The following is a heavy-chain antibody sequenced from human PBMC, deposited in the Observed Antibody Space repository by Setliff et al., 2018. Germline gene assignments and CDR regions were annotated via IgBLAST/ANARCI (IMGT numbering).Heavy chain of an antibody. CDR2: IYYRGTT. V-gene: IGHV4-31*03. J-gene: IGHJ4*02. CDR3: ARDEGGFLQLDN. CDR1: GGSINSGGYY. D-gene: IGHD3-16*01. Sequence: KSSETLSLTCSVSGGSINSGGYYWTWIRRRPGRGLEWIGHIYYRGTTHYNESLKSRVAIFIDTSRNHFSLSLTSVTAADTAMYYCARDEGGFLQLDNWGLGNLVTVSA.